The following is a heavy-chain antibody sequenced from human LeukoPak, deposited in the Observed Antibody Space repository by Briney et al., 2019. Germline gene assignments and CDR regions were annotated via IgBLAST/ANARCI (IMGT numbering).Heavy chain of an antibody. CDR2: IYPGDSDT. V-gene: IGHV5-51*01. CDR1: GYSFTSYW. Sequence: GESLKISCKGSGYSFTSYWIGWVRQMPGKGLEWMGIIYPGDSDTRYSPSFQGQVTISADKSISTAYLQWSSLKASDTAMYYCARRGGYSYVHDAFDIWGQGTMVTVSS. D-gene: IGHD5-18*01. J-gene: IGHJ3*02. CDR3: ARRGGYSYVHDAFDI.